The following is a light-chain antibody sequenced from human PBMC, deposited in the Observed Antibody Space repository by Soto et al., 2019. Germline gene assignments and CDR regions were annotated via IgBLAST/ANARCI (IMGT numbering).Light chain of an antibody. V-gene: IGKV3-20*01. Sequence: EIVFTQSPCTLSLGAVGRATLYCRASQSVSNSTLAWYQQKPGPSPSLLIYGASSRATGIPDRFSGSGSGPAFTLTISRLEPEDFAVYFCQHYGSSPWTFGQGTKVDIK. CDR1: QSVSNST. CDR2: GAS. CDR3: QHYGSSPWT. J-gene: IGKJ1*01.